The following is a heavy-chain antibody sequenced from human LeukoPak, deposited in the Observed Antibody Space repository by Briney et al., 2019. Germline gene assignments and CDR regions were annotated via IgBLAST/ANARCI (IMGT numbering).Heavy chain of an antibody. V-gene: IGHV1-18*01. CDR1: GYTFTSYG. Sequence: ASVKVSCKASGYTFTSYGISWVRQAPGQGLEWMRWISAYNGHTNYAQNLQGRVTLTTDTSTGTAYMELTSLRSDDTAVYYCARDKDMGAVAGTFDYWGQGTLVTVSS. CDR2: ISAYNGHT. J-gene: IGHJ4*01. CDR3: ARDKDMGAVAGTFDY. D-gene: IGHD6-19*01.